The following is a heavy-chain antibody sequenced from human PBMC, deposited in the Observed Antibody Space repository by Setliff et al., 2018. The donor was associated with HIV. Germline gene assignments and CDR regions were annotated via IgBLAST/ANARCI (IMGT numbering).Heavy chain of an antibody. Sequence: SETLSLTCTVSGGSINNYYWTWIRQPAGKGLEWIGRIYPTGVTNYNPSLMSRLTMSVDMSKNQFSLKLSSVTAADTAVYCCARDFGASGYSEYWGQGTLVT. V-gene: IGHV4-4*07. CDR2: IYPTGVT. CDR1: GGSINNYY. D-gene: IGHD3-22*01. J-gene: IGHJ4*02. CDR3: ARDFGASGYSEY.